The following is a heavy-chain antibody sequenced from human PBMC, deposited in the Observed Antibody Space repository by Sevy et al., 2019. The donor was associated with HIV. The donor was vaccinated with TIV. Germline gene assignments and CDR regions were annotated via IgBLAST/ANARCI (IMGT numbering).Heavy chain of an antibody. Sequence: GESLKISCAASGFTFSSYSMNWVRQAPGKGLEWVSSISSSSSYIYYADSVKGRFTISRDNAKNSLYLQMNSLRAEDTAVYYCARDFGSTYYYDSSGYTPEGMDVWGQGTTVTVSS. CDR3: ARDFGSTYYYDSSGYTPEGMDV. V-gene: IGHV3-21*01. J-gene: IGHJ6*02. CDR1: GFTFSSYS. D-gene: IGHD3-22*01. CDR2: ISSSSSYI.